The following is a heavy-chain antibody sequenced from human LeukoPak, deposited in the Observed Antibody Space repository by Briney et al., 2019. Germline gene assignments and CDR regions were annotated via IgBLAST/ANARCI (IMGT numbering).Heavy chain of an antibody. CDR2: IKQDGSEK. J-gene: IGHJ6*02. CDR1: GFTFSSYW. V-gene: IGHV3-7*01. D-gene: IGHD3-22*01. CDR3: ARYYFDSSGPLSYYYYGMDV. Sequence: GGSLRLSCAASGFTFSSYWMSWVRQAPGKGLEWVANIKQDGSEKYYVDSVKGRFTISRDNAKNSLYLQMNSLRAEDTAVYYCARYYFDSSGPLSYYYYGMDVWGQGTTVTVSS.